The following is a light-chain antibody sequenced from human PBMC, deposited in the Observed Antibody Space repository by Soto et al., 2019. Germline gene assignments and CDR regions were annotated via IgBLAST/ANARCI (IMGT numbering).Light chain of an antibody. Sequence: IQLTQSPSSLSASVGDRVTITCRASQDISSYLGWYQQKPGKAPKLLIYAASTLQSGVPSRFSGSGSGTDFTLTINSLQPEDFATYYCQQLESYPSTFGGGTKVEIK. CDR2: AAS. CDR1: QDISSY. V-gene: IGKV1-9*01. J-gene: IGKJ4*01. CDR3: QQLESYPST.